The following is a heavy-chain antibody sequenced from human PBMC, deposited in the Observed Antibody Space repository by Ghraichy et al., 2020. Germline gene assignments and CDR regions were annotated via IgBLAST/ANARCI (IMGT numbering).Heavy chain of an antibody. CDR2: IYSGGST. CDR1: GFTVSSNY. J-gene: IGHJ4*02. V-gene: IGHV3-53*01. CDR3: ARGWELLRFDY. D-gene: IGHD1-26*01. Sequence: GGSLRLSCAASGFTVSSNYMSWVRQAPGKGLEWVSVIYSGGSTYYADSVKGRFTISRDNSKNTLYLQMNSLRAEDTAVYYCARGWELLRFDYWGQGTLVTVSS.